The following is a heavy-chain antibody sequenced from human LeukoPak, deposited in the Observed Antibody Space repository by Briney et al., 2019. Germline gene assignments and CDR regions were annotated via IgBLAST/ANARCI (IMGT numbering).Heavy chain of an antibody. CDR1: GFTFSSYA. D-gene: IGHD2-2*01. Sequence: SGRSLRLSCAASGFTFSSYAMHWVRQAPGKELEWVAVISYDGSNKYYADSVKGRFTISRENSKNTLYLQMNSLRAEDTAVYYCARSTVPAASFDIWGQGTMVTVSS. CDR2: ISYDGSNK. V-gene: IGHV3-30-3*01. J-gene: IGHJ3*02. CDR3: ARSTVPAASFDI.